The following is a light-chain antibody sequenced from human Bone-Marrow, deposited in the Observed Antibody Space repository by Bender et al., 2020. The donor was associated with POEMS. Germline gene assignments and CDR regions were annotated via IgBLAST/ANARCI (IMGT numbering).Light chain of an antibody. J-gene: IGLJ1*01. CDR1: DSNIGTSTS. CDR2: DVD. CDR3: GSFADNSNYI. Sequence: QSALTQPPSASGSPGQSVTISCTGSDSNIGTSTSVSWYQHHPGSAPKLIMFDVDTRPSGITDRFSGSKSAHTAFLTLSNLQPDDEADYFCGSFADNSNYIFGPGTRVTVL. V-gene: IGLV2-8*01.